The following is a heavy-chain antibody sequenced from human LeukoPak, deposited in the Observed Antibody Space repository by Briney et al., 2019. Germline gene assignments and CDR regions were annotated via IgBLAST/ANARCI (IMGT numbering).Heavy chain of an antibody. CDR3: ARDLFGYNAFDI. V-gene: IGHV3-20*04. CDR1: GFTFDDYG. J-gene: IGHJ3*02. Sequence: GGSLRLSCAASGFTFDDYGMSWVRQAPGKGLEWVSGINWNGGSTGYADSVKGRFTISRDNAKNSLYLQMNSLRAEGTALYYCARDLFGYNAFDIWGQGTMVTVSS. D-gene: IGHD1-14*01. CDR2: INWNGGST.